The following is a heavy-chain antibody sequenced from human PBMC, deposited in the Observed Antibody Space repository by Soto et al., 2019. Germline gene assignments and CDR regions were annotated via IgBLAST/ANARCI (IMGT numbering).Heavy chain of an antibody. V-gene: IGHV1-2*04. CDR1: GYTFTGYY. CDR3: ARDLGYDSSGSVYYYGMDV. CDR2: INPNSGGT. J-gene: IGHJ6*02. Sequence: QVQLVQSGAEVKKPGASVKVSCKASGYTFTGYYMHWVRQAPGQGLEWMGWINPNSGGTNYAQKFQGWVTMTRDTSINTAYMELSRLRSDDTAVYYCARDLGYDSSGSVYYYGMDVWGQGTTVTVSS. D-gene: IGHD3-22*01.